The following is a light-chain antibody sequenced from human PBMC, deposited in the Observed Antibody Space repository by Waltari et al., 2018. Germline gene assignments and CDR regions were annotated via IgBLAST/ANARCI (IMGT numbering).Light chain of an antibody. V-gene: IGLV1-44*01. CDR1: SSSIGSNT. CDR2: NSN. Sequence: QSVLAQPPSTSGTPGQRVTVSCSGSSSSIGSNTVNWYQQLPGTAPKLLIYNSNHRPSGVPDRFSGSKSGTSASLAISGLQSEDEGDYYCATWDDSLNGGVFGTGTKVTVL. J-gene: IGLJ1*01. CDR3: ATWDDSLNGGV.